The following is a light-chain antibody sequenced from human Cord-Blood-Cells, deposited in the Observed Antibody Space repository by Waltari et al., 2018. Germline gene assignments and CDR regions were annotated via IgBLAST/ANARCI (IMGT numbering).Light chain of an antibody. CDR3: HQSYSTQWT. V-gene: IGKV1-39*01. J-gene: IGKJ1*01. CDR2: AES. Sequence: DIQMTQPPSSLSASLGDRVTITRRASQSISSYLNWYQQQPGKATKPLIYAESSLQSGVPSRFSGSGSGTDFTLTISSRQPEDFATYYCHQSYSTQWTFGQGTKVEIK. CDR1: QSISSY.